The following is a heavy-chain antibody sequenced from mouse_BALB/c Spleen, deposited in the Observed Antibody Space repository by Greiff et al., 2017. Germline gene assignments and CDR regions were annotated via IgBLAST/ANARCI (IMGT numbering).Heavy chain of an antibody. Sequence: EVTLQESGGGLVKPGGSLKLSCAASGFTFSSYTMAWVCQTPEKRLEWVATISSGGSYTYYPDTVKGRFTISRDNAKNTLYLQMSSLKSEDTAMYYCTRDLSTVVAPYAMDYWGQGTSVTVSS. CDR3: TRDLSTVVAPYAMDY. CDR1: GFTFSSYT. J-gene: IGHJ4*01. D-gene: IGHD1-1*01. V-gene: IGHV5-6-4*01. CDR2: ISSGGSYT.